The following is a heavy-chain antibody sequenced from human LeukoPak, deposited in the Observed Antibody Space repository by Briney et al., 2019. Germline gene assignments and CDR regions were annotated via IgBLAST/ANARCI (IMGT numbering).Heavy chain of an antibody. Sequence: PGGSLRLSCAASGFTVSSNYMTWVRQAPGKGLEWVSFIYGGGGTNYADSVKGRFTISRDNTKNTLFLQMNSLRTEDTAVYYCAGGYSRAWGSSFLEFWGQGTLVTVSS. CDR3: AGGYSRAWGSSFLEF. CDR2: IYGGGGT. D-gene: IGHD3-3*01. V-gene: IGHV3-66*02. J-gene: IGHJ4*02. CDR1: GFTVSSNY.